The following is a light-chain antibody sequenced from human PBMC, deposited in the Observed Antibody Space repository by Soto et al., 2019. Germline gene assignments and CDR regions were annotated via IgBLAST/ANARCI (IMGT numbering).Light chain of an antibody. J-gene: IGKJ2*01. Sequence: EIMMTQSPDTLSVSPGERATVSCRASQSISIDFAWFQLKPGQAPRLLIYGASTRATDDPDRFSGSGSGTEFTLTISSLQSEDFAVYSCQQYNNRPYTFGQGTKLEIK. V-gene: IGKV3-15*01. CDR3: QQYNNRPYT. CDR2: GAS. CDR1: QSISID.